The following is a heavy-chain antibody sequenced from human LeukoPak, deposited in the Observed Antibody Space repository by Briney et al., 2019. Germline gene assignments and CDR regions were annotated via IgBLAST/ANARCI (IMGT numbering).Heavy chain of an antibody. CDR2: IKSKTDGGTT. D-gene: IGHD6-13*01. Sequence: GGSLRLSCAASGFTFSSAWMSWVRQAPGKGLEWVGRIKSKTDGGTTDYAAPVKGRFTISRDDSKNTLYLQMNSLKTEDTAVYYCTTDSSKAAAAKGGSPYYFDYWGQGTLVTVSS. CDR1: GFTFSSAW. CDR3: TTDSSKAAAAKGGSPYYFDY. J-gene: IGHJ4*02. V-gene: IGHV3-15*01.